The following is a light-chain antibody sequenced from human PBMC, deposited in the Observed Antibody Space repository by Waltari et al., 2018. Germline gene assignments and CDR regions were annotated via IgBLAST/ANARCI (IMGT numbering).Light chain of an antibody. CDR1: QDISHY. CDR2: DAS. CDR3: HKYTSAPL. J-gene: IGKJ4*01. V-gene: IGKV1-33*01. Sequence: DIQMTQSPSSLSASVGDRVTITCQASQDISHYLNWYQQKPRKAPKLLIYDASNLETGVPSRFSGSGSGTDFTFTISSLQPEDIATYYCHKYTSAPLFGGGTK.